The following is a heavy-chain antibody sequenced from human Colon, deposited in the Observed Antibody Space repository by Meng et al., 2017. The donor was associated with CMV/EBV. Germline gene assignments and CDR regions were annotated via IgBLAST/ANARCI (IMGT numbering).Heavy chain of an antibody. CDR1: EFSFATYA. Sequence: GESLKISCEGSEFSFATYAMAWVRQAPGKGLEWVAGISGNGGSTYYADSVKGRFTISRDNSKNTLSLEMNSLRVEDKALYYCAKRGTGASYFAMDVWGQGTTVTVSS. CDR3: AKRGTGASYFAMDV. CDR2: ISGNGGST. J-gene: IGHJ6*02. D-gene: IGHD2/OR15-2a*01. V-gene: IGHV3-23*01.